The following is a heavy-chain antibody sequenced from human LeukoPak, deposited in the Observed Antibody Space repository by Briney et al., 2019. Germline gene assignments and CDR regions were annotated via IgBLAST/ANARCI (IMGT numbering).Heavy chain of an antibody. CDR3: ASISWGDY. J-gene: IGHJ4*02. CDR2: INHSGST. CDR1: GGSFSGYY. V-gene: IGHV4-34*01. Sequence: SETLSLTCAVYGGSFSGYYWSWIRQPPGKGLEWIGEINHSGSTNYNPSLKSRVTISVDTSKNQFSLKLSSVTAADTAVYYCASISWGDYWGRGTLVTVSS. D-gene: IGHD3-16*01.